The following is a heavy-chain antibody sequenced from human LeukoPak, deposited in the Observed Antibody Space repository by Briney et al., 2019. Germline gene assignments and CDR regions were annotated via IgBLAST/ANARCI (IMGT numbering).Heavy chain of an antibody. V-gene: IGHV3-30-3*01. J-gene: IGHJ4*02. Sequence: GRSLRLSCAASGFTFSSYAMHWVRQAPGKGLEWVAVISYDGSNKKYADSVKGRFTISRDNSKNTLYLQMNSLRAEDTAVYYCARDLRGMVAATLDYWGQGTLVTVSS. D-gene: IGHD2-15*01. CDR1: GFTFSSYA. CDR3: ARDLRGMVAATLDY. CDR2: ISYDGSNK.